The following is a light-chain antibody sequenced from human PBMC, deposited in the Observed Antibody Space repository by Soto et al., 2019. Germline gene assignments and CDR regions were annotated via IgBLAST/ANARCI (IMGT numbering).Light chain of an antibody. Sequence: QMTQSPSSLSASVGDRVTITCRASQGINNYLAWYRQKPGKSPELLIYAASTLHSGVPSRFXXSXXXXXXTLVINSLQPEDVATFYCQEYNSTPLTFGGGTKVEI. V-gene: IGKV1-27*01. CDR1: QGINNY. CDR2: AAS. CDR3: QEYNSTPLT. J-gene: IGKJ4*01.